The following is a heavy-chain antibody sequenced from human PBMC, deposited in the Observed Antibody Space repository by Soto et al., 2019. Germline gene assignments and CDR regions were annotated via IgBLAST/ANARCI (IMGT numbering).Heavy chain of an antibody. Sequence: QVQLVESGGSVVQPGRSLRLSCAASGFTFSSYGMYWVRQAPGKGVECVAVISHDGGSQYYGDSVKGRFTISSDKSKNALFLLMNSLRADDTAVYYCAKGGYSSSWYVDYWGQGALATVAS. J-gene: IGHJ4*02. CDR1: GFTFSSYG. CDR2: ISHDGGSQ. V-gene: IGHV3-30*18. D-gene: IGHD6-13*01. CDR3: AKGGYSSSWYVDY.